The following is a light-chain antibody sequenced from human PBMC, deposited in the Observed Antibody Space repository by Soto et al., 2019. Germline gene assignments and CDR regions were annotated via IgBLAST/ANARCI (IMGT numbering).Light chain of an antibody. CDR3: QQYGSSPRT. V-gene: IGKV3-20*01. Sequence: ENVLTQSPGTLSLSPGERPTLSCKASQSVSSSYLAWYQQKPGQAPRLLIYGASSRATGIPDRFSGSGSGTDFTLTISRLEPEDFAVYYCQQYGSSPRTFGQGTKVDIK. J-gene: IGKJ1*01. CDR1: QSVSSSY. CDR2: GAS.